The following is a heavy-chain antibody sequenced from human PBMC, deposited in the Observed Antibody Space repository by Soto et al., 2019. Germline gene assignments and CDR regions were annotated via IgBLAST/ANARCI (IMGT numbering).Heavy chain of an antibody. CDR3: ARLLWSRGDWFDP. Sequence: QVQLQESGPGLVKPSETLSLTSTVSGGSISSYYWSWIRQPPGKGLEWIGYIYYSGSTNYNPSLKSRVTISVDTSKNQFSLKLSSVTAADTAVYYCARLLWSRGDWFDPWGQGTLVTVSS. CDR2: IYYSGST. J-gene: IGHJ5*02. D-gene: IGHD3-10*01. CDR1: GGSISSYY. V-gene: IGHV4-59*08.